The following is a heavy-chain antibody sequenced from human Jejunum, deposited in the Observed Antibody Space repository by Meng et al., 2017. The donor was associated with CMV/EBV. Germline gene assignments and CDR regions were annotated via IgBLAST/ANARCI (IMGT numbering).Heavy chain of an antibody. J-gene: IGHJ6*02. CDR3: ARISDIVVVTSYDMDV. D-gene: IGHD2-21*02. V-gene: IGHV3-7*01. Sequence: FTFRSYSMIWVRQASGKGLEWVASINQDGSEKYYVDSVRGRFTISRDNAKNSLYLQMNSLRAEDTALYYCARISDIVVVTSYDMDVWGRGTTVTVSS. CDR2: INQDGSEK. CDR1: FTFRSYS.